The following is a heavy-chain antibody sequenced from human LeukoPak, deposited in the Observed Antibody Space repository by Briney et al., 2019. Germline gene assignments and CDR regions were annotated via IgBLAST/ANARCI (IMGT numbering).Heavy chain of an antibody. D-gene: IGHD6-6*01. CDR1: GGTFSSYA. J-gene: IGHJ6*02. CDR2: IIPIFGTA. Sequence: GSSVKVSCKASGGTFSSYALTWVRQAPGQGLEWMGGIIPIFGTANYAQKFQGRVTIIADQSTSTVYMELSSLGSEDTAVYYCARAQYSSSSFHYYYGMDVWGQGTTVTVSS. CDR3: ARAQYSSSSFHYYYGMDV. V-gene: IGHV1-69*01.